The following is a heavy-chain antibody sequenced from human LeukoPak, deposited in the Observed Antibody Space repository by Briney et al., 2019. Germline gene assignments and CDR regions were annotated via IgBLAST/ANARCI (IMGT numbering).Heavy chain of an antibody. Sequence: SETLSLPCTLSGGSISTYYWSWIRQPPGKGLEWIGYIYHSGSTNYNPSLKSRVTISVDTSKNQFSLKLSSVTAADTAVYYCARGGGYASPIGYWGQGALVTVSS. J-gene: IGHJ4*02. CDR1: GGSISTYY. V-gene: IGHV4-59*01. CDR3: ARGGGYASPIGY. CDR2: IYHSGST. D-gene: IGHD5-12*01.